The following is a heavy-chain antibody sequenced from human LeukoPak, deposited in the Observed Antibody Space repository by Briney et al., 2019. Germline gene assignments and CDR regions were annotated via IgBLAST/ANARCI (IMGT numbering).Heavy chain of an antibody. D-gene: IGHD2-2*01. V-gene: IGHV1-2*02. Sequence: SVKVSCKASRYTFTDYYMHWVRQAPGQGLEWMGWINPNSGGTNYAQKFQGRVTMTRDTSISTAYMELSRLRYDDTAVYYCARGGWSLGYCSSSSCLDWFDPWGQGTLVTVSS. CDR3: ARGGWSLGYCSSSSCLDWFDP. J-gene: IGHJ5*02. CDR2: INPNSGGT. CDR1: RYTFTDYY.